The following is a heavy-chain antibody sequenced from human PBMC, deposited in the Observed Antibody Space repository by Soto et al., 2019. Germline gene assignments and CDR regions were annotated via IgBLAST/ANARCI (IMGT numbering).Heavy chain of an antibody. J-gene: IGHJ6*02. CDR3: ARDWNFVKYGFDV. Sequence: QSLTYTVSGGSVSSYRYYWSWIRHPPGKGLEWIGYIYYSGRTDYNPSLKSRVTISLDTSKNQFSLKLRSVTAADTAVYYCARDWNFVKYGFDVWGQGPLVTVSS. CDR2: IYYSGRT. V-gene: IGHV4-61*01. D-gene: IGHD1-7*01. CDR1: GGSVSSYRYY.